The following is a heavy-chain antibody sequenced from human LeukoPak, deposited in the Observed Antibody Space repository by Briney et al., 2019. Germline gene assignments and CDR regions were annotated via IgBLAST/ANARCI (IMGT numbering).Heavy chain of an antibody. Sequence: SETLSLTCTVSGGSISTYYWSWIRQPPGKGLEWIGYIYHSGSTKYNPSLKSRVTMSVDTSKNQFSLNLRSVTAADTAVYYCARAASYDIFYDWGQGTLVTVSS. D-gene: IGHD3-9*01. V-gene: IGHV4-59*01. CDR2: IYHSGST. CDR3: ARAASYDIFYD. J-gene: IGHJ4*02. CDR1: GGSISTYY.